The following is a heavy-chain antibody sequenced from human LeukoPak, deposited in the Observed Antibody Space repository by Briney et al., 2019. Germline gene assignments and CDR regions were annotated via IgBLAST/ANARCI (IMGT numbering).Heavy chain of an antibody. D-gene: IGHD2/OR15-2a*01. V-gene: IGHV3-23*01. Sequence: GGSLRLSCAASGFTFSSYGMSWVRQAPGKGLEWVSAISGSGGSTYYADSVKGRFTISRDNSKNTLYLQMGSLRAEDMAVYYCAVSMAYAFDYWGQGTLVTVSS. J-gene: IGHJ4*02. CDR1: GFTFSSYG. CDR3: AVSMAYAFDY. CDR2: ISGSGGST.